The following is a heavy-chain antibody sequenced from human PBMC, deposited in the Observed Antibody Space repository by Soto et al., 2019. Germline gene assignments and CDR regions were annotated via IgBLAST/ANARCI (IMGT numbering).Heavy chain of an antibody. D-gene: IGHD1-26*01. CDR3: ATSNSRSYGGRNWFDP. Sequence: ASVKVSCKAAGYTFTSYGISWVRQAPGQGLEWMGWISAYNGNTNYAQKLQGRATMTTDTSTSTAYMELRSLRSDDTAVYYCATSNSRSYGGRNWFDPWGQGTLVTVSS. CDR1: GYTFTSYG. J-gene: IGHJ5*02. CDR2: ISAYNGNT. V-gene: IGHV1-18*04.